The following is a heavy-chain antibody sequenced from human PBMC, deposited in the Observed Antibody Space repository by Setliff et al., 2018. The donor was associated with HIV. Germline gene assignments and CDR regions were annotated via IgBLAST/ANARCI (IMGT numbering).Heavy chain of an antibody. CDR2: INPKSGGT. CDR3: ARDGGGPGDYYYYYMDV. Sequence: GASVKVSCKASGYTFTGYYMHWVRQAPGQGLEWMGWINPKSGGTNSALKFQGRVTMTRDTSISTAYMELSRLRSDDTAVYYCARDGGGPGDYYYYYMDVWAKGTTVTVSS. V-gene: IGHV1-2*02. CDR1: GYTFTGYY. D-gene: IGHD3-16*01. J-gene: IGHJ6*03.